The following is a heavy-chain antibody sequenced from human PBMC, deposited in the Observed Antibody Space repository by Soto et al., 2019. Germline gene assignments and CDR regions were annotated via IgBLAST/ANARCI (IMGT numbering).Heavy chain of an antibody. CDR1: GYTFTGYY. V-gene: IGHV1-2*04. J-gene: IGHJ3*02. Sequence: ASVKVSCKASGYTFTGYYMHWVRQAPGQGLEWMGWINPNSGGTNYAQKFQGWVTMTRDTSISTAYMELSRLRSDDTAVYYCARAGYCSSTSCFIAQIGAFDSWGQGTMVTVSS. CDR2: INPNSGGT. D-gene: IGHD2-2*03. CDR3: ARAGYCSSTSCFIAQIGAFDS.